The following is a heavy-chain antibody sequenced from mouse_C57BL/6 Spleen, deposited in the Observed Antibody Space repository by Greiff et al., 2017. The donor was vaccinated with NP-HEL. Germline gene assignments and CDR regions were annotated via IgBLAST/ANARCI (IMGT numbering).Heavy chain of an antibody. V-gene: IGHV3-6*01. CDR3: ARLLRQFAMDY. CDR1: GYSITSGYY. Sequence: EVKLQESGPGLVKPSQSLSLTCSVTGYSITSGYYWNWIRQFPGNKLEWMGYISYDGSNNYNPSLKNRISITRDTSKNQFFLKLNSVTTEDTATYYCARLLRQFAMDYWGQGTSVTVSS. D-gene: IGHD1-2*01. CDR2: ISYDGSN. J-gene: IGHJ4*01.